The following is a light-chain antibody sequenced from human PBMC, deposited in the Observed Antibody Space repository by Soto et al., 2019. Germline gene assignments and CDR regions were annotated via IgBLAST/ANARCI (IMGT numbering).Light chain of an antibody. J-gene: IGKJ1*01. Sequence: EIVLTQSPGTLSLSPGERATLSCRASQSISSSHLDWYQQNPGQAPRLLIYGASTRATGIPGRFSGSGSETDFTRTIRRLEPDDFSVYYCQQFDTSPCTVGQGTKVEIK. V-gene: IGKV3-20*01. CDR2: GAS. CDR1: QSISSSH. CDR3: QQFDTSPCT.